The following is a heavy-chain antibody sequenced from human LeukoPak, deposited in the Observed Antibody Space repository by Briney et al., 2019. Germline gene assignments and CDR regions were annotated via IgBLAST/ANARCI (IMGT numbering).Heavy chain of an antibody. CDR3: ARELTTYYYDSSGYATGAFDY. D-gene: IGHD3-22*01. J-gene: IGHJ4*02. Sequence: SETLSLTCTVSGGSISSHYRSWIRQPPGKGLEWIGYIYYSGSTNYNPSLKSRVTISVDTSKNQFSLKLSSVTAADKAVYYCARELTTYYYDSSGYATGAFDYWGQGTLVTVSS. CDR1: GGSISSHY. CDR2: IYYSGST. V-gene: IGHV4-59*11.